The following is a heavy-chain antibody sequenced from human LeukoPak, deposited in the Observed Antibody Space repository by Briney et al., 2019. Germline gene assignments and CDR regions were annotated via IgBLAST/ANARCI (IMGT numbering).Heavy chain of an antibody. V-gene: IGHV3-30*02. D-gene: IGHD2-15*01. CDR3: TTDFMVTATTNYYMVV. CDR1: GFTFSSYG. J-gene: IGHJ6*03. CDR2: IRYDGGNT. Sequence: GGSLRLSCAASGFTFSSYGMHWVRQAPGKGLEWVSFIRYDGGNTYYADSVKGRFTISRDSSKNTLYLQMNSLSAEDTAVYYCTTDFMVTATTNYYMVVWGKGTTVTISS.